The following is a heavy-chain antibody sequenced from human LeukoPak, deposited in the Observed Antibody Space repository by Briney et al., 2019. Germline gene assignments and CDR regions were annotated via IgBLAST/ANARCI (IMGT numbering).Heavy chain of an antibody. CDR3: ARTLGYCSSTSCYAPLGP. CDR2: IYYSGST. Sequence: SETLSLTCTVSGGSISSYYWSWIRQPPGKGLGWIGYIYYSGSTNYNPSLKSRVTISVDTSKNQFSLKLSSVTAADTAVYYCARTLGYCSSTSCYAPLGPWGQGTLVTVSS. CDR1: GGSISSYY. J-gene: IGHJ5*02. V-gene: IGHV4-59*01. D-gene: IGHD2-2*01.